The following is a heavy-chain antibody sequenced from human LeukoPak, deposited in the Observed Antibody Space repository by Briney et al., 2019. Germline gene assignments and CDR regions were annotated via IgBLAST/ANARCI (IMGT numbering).Heavy chain of an antibody. V-gene: IGHV4-38-2*02. Sequence: SETLSLTCTVSGYSISSGYYWGWIRQPPGKGLEWIGSIYHSGSTYYNPSLKSRVTISVDTSKNQFSLKLSSVTAADTAVYYCARGEYYDSSGYYYPSWGQGTLVTVS. CDR2: IYHSGST. J-gene: IGHJ4*02. CDR3: ARGEYYDSSGYYYPS. CDR1: GYSISSGYY. D-gene: IGHD3-22*01.